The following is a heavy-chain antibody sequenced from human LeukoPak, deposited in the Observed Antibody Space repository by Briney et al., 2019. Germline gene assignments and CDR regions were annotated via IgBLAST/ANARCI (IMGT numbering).Heavy chain of an antibody. CDR1: GYTFTNYW. CDR3: ARGNNENYYDWFDP. Sequence: GESLKISCKASGYTFTNYWIGWVRQMPGKGLEWMGLIYPGDSDTRYSPSFQGHVTISADKSLSTAYLQWNILKASDTAIYYCARGNNENYYDWFDPWGQGTLVTVSS. V-gene: IGHV5-51*01. D-gene: IGHD1-26*01. CDR2: IYPGDSDT. J-gene: IGHJ5*02.